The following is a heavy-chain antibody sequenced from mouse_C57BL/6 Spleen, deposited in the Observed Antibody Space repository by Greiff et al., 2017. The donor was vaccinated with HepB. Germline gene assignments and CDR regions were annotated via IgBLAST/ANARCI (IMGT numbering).Heavy chain of an antibody. CDR2: IRSKSNNYAT. CDR3: VRPGGYEVGARFAY. CDR1: GFSFNTYA. Sequence: EVKLVESGGGLVQPKGSLKLSCAASGFSFNTYAMNWVRQAPGKGLEWVARIRSKSNNYATYYADSVKDRFTISRDDSESMLYLQMNNLKTEDTAMYYCVRPGGYEVGARFAYWGQGTLVTVSA. V-gene: IGHV10-1*01. D-gene: IGHD2-2*01. J-gene: IGHJ3*01.